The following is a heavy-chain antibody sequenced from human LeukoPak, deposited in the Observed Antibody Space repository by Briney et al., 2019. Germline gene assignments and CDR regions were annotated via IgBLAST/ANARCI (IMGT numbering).Heavy chain of an antibody. CDR1: GYXFTNHW. CDR3: ARETSYYYDSSGAFDI. D-gene: IGHD3-22*01. Sequence: GESLKISCNGSGYXFTNHWIWWVRQMPGKGLEWMGMIYPGDPDTRYSPSFQGQVTISADKSISTAYLQWSSLKASDTAMYYCARETSYYYDSSGAFDIWGQGTMVTVSS. V-gene: IGHV5-51*01. J-gene: IGHJ3*02. CDR2: IYPGDPDT.